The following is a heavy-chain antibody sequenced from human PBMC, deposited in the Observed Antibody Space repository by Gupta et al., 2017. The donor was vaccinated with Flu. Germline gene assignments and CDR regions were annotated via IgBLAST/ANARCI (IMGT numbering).Heavy chain of an antibody. CDR3: ARAAGYGSGSYPPFDY. D-gene: IGHD3-10*01. Sequence: QVQLQESGPGLVKPSETLSLTCTVSGGSISSYYWSWIRQPPGKGLEWIGYIYYSGSTNYNPSLKSRVTISVDTSKNQFSLKLSSVTAADTAVYYCARAAGYGSGSYPPFDYWGQGTLVTVSS. CDR1: GGSISSYY. J-gene: IGHJ4*02. V-gene: IGHV4-59*01. CDR2: IYYSGST.